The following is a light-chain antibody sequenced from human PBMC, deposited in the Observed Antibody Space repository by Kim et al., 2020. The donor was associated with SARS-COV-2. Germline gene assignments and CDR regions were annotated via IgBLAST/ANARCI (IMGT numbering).Light chain of an antibody. J-gene: IGLJ1*01. CDR1: SLRRYY. V-gene: IGLV3-19*01. CDR3: NSRARASTGNYYV. Sequence: SSELTQDPAVSVALGQTVRITCQGDSLRRYYASWYQQKPGQAPVLVMYDKNNRPSGIPDRFSGSSSGNTASLTITGVQATDEADYYCNSRARASTGNYYV. CDR2: DKN.